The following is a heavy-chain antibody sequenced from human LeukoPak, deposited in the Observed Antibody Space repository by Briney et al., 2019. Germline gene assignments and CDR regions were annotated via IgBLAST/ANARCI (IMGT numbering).Heavy chain of an antibody. CDR1: GYTFTSYG. CDR3: ARSGEWELLLVDFDY. D-gene: IGHD1-26*01. CDR2: ISAYNGNT. J-gene: IGHJ4*02. V-gene: IGHV1-18*01. Sequence: ASMKVSCKASGYTFTSYGVTWVRQAPGQGLEWMGWISAYNGNTNYAQKLQGRVTMTTDTSTATAYMELRSLRSDDTAVYYCARSGEWELLLVDFDYWGQGTLVTVSS.